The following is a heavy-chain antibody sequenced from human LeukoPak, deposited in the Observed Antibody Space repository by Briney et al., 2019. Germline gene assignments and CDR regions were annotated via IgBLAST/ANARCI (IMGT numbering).Heavy chain of an antibody. CDR1: GYTFTSYI. D-gene: IGHD3-22*01. CDR3: ARDQTGYDSSGYYPNWFDP. V-gene: IGHV1-3*01. Sequence: GASVKVSCKASGYTFTSYIMHWVRQAPGQRLEWMGWINAGNGNTRYSQKFQGRVTITRDTSASIAYMDLSSLRSEDTAMYYCARDQTGYDSSGYYPNWFDPWGQGTLVTVSS. J-gene: IGHJ5*02. CDR2: INAGNGNT.